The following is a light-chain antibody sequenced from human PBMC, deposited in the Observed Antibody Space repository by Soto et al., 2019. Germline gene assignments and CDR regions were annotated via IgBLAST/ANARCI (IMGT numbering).Light chain of an antibody. V-gene: IGLV1-40*01. CDR3: QAYDSSLSGSV. CDR2: GNS. J-gene: IGLJ2*01. Sequence: QSVLTQPPSVSGAPGQRVTFSCTGSSSNIGVGYAVHWYQQLPGTAPKLLIYGNSNRPSGVPDRFSGSKSGTSASLAITGLQADDEADYYCQAYDSSLSGSVFGGGTKLTVL. CDR1: SSNIGVGYA.